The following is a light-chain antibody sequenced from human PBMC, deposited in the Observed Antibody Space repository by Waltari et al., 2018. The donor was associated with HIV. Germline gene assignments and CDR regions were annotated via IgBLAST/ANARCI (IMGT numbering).Light chain of an antibody. CDR1: SSAVGGYDY. J-gene: IGLJ2*01. CDR3: ASYTSSSTVV. Sequence: HSALTQPASVSGSPGQSITISCTVTSSAVGGYDYVSWYQHYPGRAPNLMIYDVSHRPSGVANRFSASKSGNTASLTISGLQAEDEADYYCASYTSSSTVVFGGGTKLTVL. CDR2: DVS. V-gene: IGLV2-14*03.